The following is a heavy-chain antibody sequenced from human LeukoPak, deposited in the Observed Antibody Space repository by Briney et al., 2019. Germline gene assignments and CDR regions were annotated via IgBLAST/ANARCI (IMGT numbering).Heavy chain of an antibody. V-gene: IGHV3-23*01. CDR3: AKDLYGDHAFDI. CDR2: ISGSGGST. Sequence: GGSLRRSCAASGFTFSSYAMSWLRQAPGKGLEWVSAISGSGGSTYYADSVKGRFTISRDNSKNTLYLQMNSLRAEDTAVYYCAKDLYGDHAFDIWGQGTMVTVSS. J-gene: IGHJ3*02. CDR1: GFTFSSYA. D-gene: IGHD4-17*01.